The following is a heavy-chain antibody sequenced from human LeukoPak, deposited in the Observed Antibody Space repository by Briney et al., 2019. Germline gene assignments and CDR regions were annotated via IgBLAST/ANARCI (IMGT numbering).Heavy chain of an antibody. CDR1: GFEFSRYA. D-gene: IGHD2-15*01. Sequence: GRSLTLSCTASGFEFSRYAMHWVRQAPGKGLEWVAFIRYDGSNKYYADSVKGRFTISRDNSKNTLYLQMNSLRAEDTAVYYCAKDRYGAFDIWGQGTMVTVSS. J-gene: IGHJ3*02. CDR2: IRYDGSNK. V-gene: IGHV3-30*02. CDR3: AKDRYGAFDI.